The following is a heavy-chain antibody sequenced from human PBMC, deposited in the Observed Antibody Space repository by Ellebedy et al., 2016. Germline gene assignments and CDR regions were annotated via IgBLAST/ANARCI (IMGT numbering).Heavy chain of an antibody. CDR2: ISSSSSYI. CDR3: ARDSDHGIYLFQH. D-gene: IGHD5-12*01. Sequence: GESLKISCAASGFTFSSYSMNWVRQAPGKGLEWVSSISSSSSYIYYVDSVKGRFTISRDNAKNSLYLQMNSLRAEDTAVYYCARDSDHGIYLFQHWGQGTLVTVSS. CDR1: GFTFSSYS. J-gene: IGHJ1*01. V-gene: IGHV3-21*01.